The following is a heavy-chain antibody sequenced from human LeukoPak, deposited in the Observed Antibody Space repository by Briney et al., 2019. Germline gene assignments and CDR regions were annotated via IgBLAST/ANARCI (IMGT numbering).Heavy chain of an antibody. CDR2: IYYSGST. J-gene: IGHJ4*02. V-gene: IGHV4-39*07. Sequence: SETLSRTCSVSGGSISSSSYYWGWIRQPPGKGLEWIGSIYYSGSTYYPPALKSRVTISLDTSKNQCSLKLSSVTAADTAVYYCTRTSITMMGYYFDYWGQGTLVTVSS. CDR1: GGSISSSSYY. D-gene: IGHD3-22*01. CDR3: TRTSITMMGYYFDY.